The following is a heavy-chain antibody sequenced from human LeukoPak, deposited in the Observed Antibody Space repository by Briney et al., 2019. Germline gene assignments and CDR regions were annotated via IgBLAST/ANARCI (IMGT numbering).Heavy chain of an antibody. D-gene: IGHD5-18*01. CDR2: IKTDGSST. CDR3: GSDTALGY. J-gene: IGHJ4*02. V-gene: IGHV3-74*01. CDR1: GFTFDRFA. Sequence: GGSLRLSCAASGFTFDRFAMHWVRQAPGKGLVWVSRIKTDGSSTFYADSVKGRFTISRDNAKNTVYLQMNSLRVEDTAVYYCGSDTALGYWGQGTLVTVSS.